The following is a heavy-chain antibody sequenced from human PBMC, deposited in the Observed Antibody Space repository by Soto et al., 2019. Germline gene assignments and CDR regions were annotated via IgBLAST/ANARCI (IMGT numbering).Heavy chain of an antibody. D-gene: IGHD3-16*01. J-gene: IGHJ4*01. CDR1: GGSISSSSYY. V-gene: IGHV4-39*02. CDR3: ARDFYTWTGLDE. CDR2: IYYTGST. Sequence: TLSLTCTVSGGSISSSSYYWGWIRQPPGKGLEWIGTIYYTGSTYYNASLNSRVTISVDTSKNQLSLELSSVTAADTAVYYGARDFYTWTGLDEWGPGAPVTV.